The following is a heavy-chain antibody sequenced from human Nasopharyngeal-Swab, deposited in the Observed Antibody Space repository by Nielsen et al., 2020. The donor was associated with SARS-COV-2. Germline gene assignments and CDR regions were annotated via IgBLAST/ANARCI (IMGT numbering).Heavy chain of an antibody. J-gene: IGHJ4*02. CDR2: ISDYNGNT. CDR3: ASVGSYYDDSSGYAGSSYSFDY. V-gene: IGHV1-18*01. CDR1: GYTFTSYG. Sequence: ASVKVSCRASGYTFTSYGSSWVRQAPGQGREWMGWISDYNGNTNYAQKLQGRVTMTTDTSTSTAYMQLRSLGYDDTAVYYCASVGSYYDDSSGYAGSSYSFDYWGQGTLVTVSS. D-gene: IGHD3-22*01.